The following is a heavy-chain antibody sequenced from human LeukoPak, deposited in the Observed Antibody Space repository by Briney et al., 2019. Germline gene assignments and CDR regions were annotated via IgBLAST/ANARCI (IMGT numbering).Heavy chain of an antibody. D-gene: IGHD3-22*01. CDR1: GGSFSGYY. V-gene: IGHV4-34*01. CDR3: ARGGPPITMMVDVAGNAFDI. J-gene: IGHJ3*02. Sequence: PSETLSLTCAVYGGSFSGYYWRWIRQPPGKGLEWMGEINHSGSTNYNPSLKSRVTISVDTSKNQFSLKLSSVTAADTAVYYCARGGPPITMMVDVAGNAFDIWRQGTKVTVPS. CDR2: INHSGST.